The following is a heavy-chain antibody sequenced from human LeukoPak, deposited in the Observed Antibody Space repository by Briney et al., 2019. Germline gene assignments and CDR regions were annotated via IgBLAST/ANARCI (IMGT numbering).Heavy chain of an antibody. CDR2: MRYDGSNK. V-gene: IGHV3-30*02. J-gene: IGHJ5*01. D-gene: IGHD4/OR15-4a*01. CDR3: AKVYEYGDHDWFDS. CDR1: GFTFSSYG. Sequence: GGSLRLSCAASGFTFSSYGMHWVRQAPGKGLEWVAFMRYDGSNKQYADSVKGRFTISRDNSKSTLYLQVSSLRAEDTAVYYCAKVYEYGDHDWFDSWGQGTLVTVSS.